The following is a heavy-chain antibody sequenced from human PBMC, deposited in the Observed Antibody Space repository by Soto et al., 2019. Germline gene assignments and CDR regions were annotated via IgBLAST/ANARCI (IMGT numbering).Heavy chain of an antibody. D-gene: IGHD5-12*01. CDR2: IYYSGST. J-gene: IGHJ6*03. CDR3: ARDLRGYEKVQSYYYYYMDV. V-gene: IGHV4-59*01. CDR1: GGSISSYY. Sequence: PSETLSLTCTVSGGSISSYYWSWIRQPPGKGLEWIGYIYYSGSTNYNPSLKSRVTISVDTSKNQFSLKLSSVTAADTAVYYCARDLRGYEKVQSYYYYYMDVWGKGTTVTVSS.